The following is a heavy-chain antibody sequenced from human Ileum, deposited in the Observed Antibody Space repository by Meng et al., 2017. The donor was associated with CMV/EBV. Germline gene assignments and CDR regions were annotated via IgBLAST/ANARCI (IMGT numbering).Heavy chain of an antibody. J-gene: IGHJ4*02. V-gene: IGHV3-21*01. CDR3: ARMNIEAALDY. CDR2: ISSSSSYI. D-gene: IGHD6-13*01. CDR1: GFTFSSYS. Sequence: GESLKISCAASGFTFSSYSMNWVRQAPGKGLEWVSSISSSSSYIYYADSVKGRFTISRDNAKNSLYLQMNSLRAEDTGVYYCARMNIEAALDYWGQGTLVTVSS.